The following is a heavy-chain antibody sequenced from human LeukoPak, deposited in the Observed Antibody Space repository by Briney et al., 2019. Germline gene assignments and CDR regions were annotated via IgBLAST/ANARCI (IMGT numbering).Heavy chain of an antibody. J-gene: IGHJ5*02. V-gene: IGHV4-38-2*02. Sequence: NPSETLSLTCTVSGYSISSGYYWGWIRQPPGKGLEWIGEINHSGSTNYNPSLKSRVTISVDTSKNQFSLKLSSVTAADTAVYYCARGRSSGWSIRHYNWFDPWGQGTLVTVSS. CDR2: INHSGST. D-gene: IGHD6-19*01. CDR3: ARGRSSGWSIRHYNWFDP. CDR1: GYSISSGYY.